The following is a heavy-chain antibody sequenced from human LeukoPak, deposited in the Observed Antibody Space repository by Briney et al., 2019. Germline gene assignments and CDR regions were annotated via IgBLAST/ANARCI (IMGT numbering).Heavy chain of an antibody. D-gene: IGHD3-16*01. CDR1: GYIFTSYW. CDR3: ARRWGSGIYLIDY. CDR2: INPGDSDT. J-gene: IGHJ4*02. Sequence: GDSMKISCKGSGYIFTSYWIGWVRQMPGEGLEWMGIINPGDSDTKYSPSFQGQVTTSADTSISTAYLQWRSLKASDTAMYYCARRWGSGIYLIDYWGQGTLVSVCS. V-gene: IGHV5-51*01.